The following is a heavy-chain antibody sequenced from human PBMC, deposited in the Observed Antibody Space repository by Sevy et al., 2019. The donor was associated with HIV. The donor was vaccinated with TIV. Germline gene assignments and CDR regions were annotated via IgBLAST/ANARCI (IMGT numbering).Heavy chain of an antibody. J-gene: IGHJ6*02. CDR3: ASDLSYCTNGVCYDYYYGMDV. CDR2: IRSSGSTI. V-gene: IGHV3-48*03. CDR1: GFTFRSYE. Sequence: GGSLRLSCTASGFTFRSYEMNWVRQAPGKGLEWVSYIRSSGSTIYYADSVKGRFTISRDNAKNSLYLQMNSLRAEDTAVYYCASDLSYCTNGVCYDYYYGMDVWGQGTTVTVSS. D-gene: IGHD2-8*01.